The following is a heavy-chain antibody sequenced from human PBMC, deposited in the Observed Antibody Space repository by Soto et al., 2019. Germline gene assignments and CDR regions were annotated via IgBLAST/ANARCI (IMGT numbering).Heavy chain of an antibody. J-gene: IGHJ4*02. Sequence: ESGGGLIPPGGSLRLSCAASGLDVITNYMSWVRQAPGKGLEWVSIFFAGGNTYYADSVKGRFTISRDSSKNTVFLQMNSLEAEDTALYYCARGDFDSWGQGTLVTVSS. CDR2: FFAGGNT. V-gene: IGHV3-53*01. CDR1: GLDVITNY. CDR3: ARGDFDS.